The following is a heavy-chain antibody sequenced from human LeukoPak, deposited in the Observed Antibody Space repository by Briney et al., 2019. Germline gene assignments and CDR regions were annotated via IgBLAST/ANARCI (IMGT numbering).Heavy chain of an antibody. D-gene: IGHD1-7*01. CDR2: ISSSSSTI. CDR3: ARGEYNWNYYFDY. J-gene: IGHJ4*02. CDR1: GFTFSSYS. Sequence: GGSLRLSCAASGFTFSSYSMNWVRQAPGKGLEWVSYISSSSSTIYYADSVKGRFTISRDNAKNSLYLQMNSLRAEDTAVYYCARGEYNWNYYFDYWGQGTLVTVSS. V-gene: IGHV3-48*01.